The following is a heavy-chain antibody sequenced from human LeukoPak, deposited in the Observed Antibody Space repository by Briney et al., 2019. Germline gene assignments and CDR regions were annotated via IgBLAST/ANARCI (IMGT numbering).Heavy chain of an antibody. D-gene: IGHD4-17*01. CDR1: GFTFSSYA. Sequence: PGGSLRLSCAASGFTFSSYAMSWVRQAPGKGLEWVSAISGSGGRTHYADSVKGRLTISRDNSKNTLYLQMNSVRAADTAVYYCAKGPYSDPDYFYMDVWGKGTTVTVSS. CDR3: AKGPYSDPDYFYMDV. J-gene: IGHJ6*03. V-gene: IGHV3-23*01. CDR2: ISGSGGRT.